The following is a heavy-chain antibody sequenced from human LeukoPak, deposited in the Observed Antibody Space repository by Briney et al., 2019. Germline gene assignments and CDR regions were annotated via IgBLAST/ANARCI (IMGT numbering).Heavy chain of an antibody. Sequence: GGSLRLSCEGSGFTFSNYWMSWVRQAPGKGLEWVANIKPNGIEKHYADSVEGRFTISRDNAKNSLYLQMNSLRAEDTAVYYCARDLDTYVLLIAYDTLDSWGQGTMVTVSS. V-gene: IGHV3-7*01. D-gene: IGHD2-21*01. CDR1: GFTFSNYW. CDR3: ARDLDTYVLLIAYDTLDS. J-gene: IGHJ3*02. CDR2: IKPNGIEK.